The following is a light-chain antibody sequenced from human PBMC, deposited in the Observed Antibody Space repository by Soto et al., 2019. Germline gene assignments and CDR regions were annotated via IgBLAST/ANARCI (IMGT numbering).Light chain of an antibody. CDR1: QSISSY. Sequence: DIQMTQSPSSLSASVGDRVTITCRASQSISSYLNWYQQKPGKAPKLLIYAASSLQSGVPSRFSGSGSETDFSLTISSLQPEDFAIYYCQQSYSTPYTFGQGIKLEIK. V-gene: IGKV1-39*01. CDR2: AAS. CDR3: QQSYSTPYT. J-gene: IGKJ2*01.